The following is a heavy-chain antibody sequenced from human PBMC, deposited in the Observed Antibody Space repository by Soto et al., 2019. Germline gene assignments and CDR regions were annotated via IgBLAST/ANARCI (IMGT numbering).Heavy chain of an antibody. CDR1: GCVFTKYW. CDR2: IYPGDSDT. CDR3: ARRLGLGSYGYAESYYYYMDV. V-gene: IGHV5-51*01. D-gene: IGHD5-18*01. J-gene: IGHJ6*03. Sequence: PGLSTTLPCTGEGCVFTKYWTGWVRQKHGKGLEWMGIIYPGDSDTRYSPSFQGQVTISADKSTSTAYLQWSSLKASDTAMYYCARRLGLGSYGYAESYYYYMDVWGKGTTVTVSS.